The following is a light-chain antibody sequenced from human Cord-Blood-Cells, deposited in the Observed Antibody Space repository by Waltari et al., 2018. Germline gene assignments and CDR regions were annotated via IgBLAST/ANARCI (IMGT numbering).Light chain of an antibody. Sequence: DIQMTQSPSTLSASVGDRVTITCRASQSISSRLAWYQQKPGKAPKLLNYKASSLESGVPSRFSGSGSGTEFTLTISSLQPDDFATYYCQQYNSYPYTFGQGTKLEIK. CDR2: KAS. J-gene: IGKJ2*01. CDR1: QSISSR. V-gene: IGKV1-5*03. CDR3: QQYNSYPYT.